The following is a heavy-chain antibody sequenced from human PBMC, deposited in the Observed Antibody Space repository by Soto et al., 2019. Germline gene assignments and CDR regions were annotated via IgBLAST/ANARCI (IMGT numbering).Heavy chain of an antibody. D-gene: IGHD2-8*01. CDR3: ARDNVVDPDSPYYGLDV. V-gene: IGHV1-69*08. CDR1: GGTLSRYT. J-gene: IGHJ6*02. Sequence: QVQLVQSGAEVKKPGSSVKVSCKASGGTLSRYTFSWVRQAPGQGLEWMGRIIPILGTASYAQKFQGRVTXTXXKSTSTVYMELSSLRSEDTALFYCARDNVVDPDSPYYGLDVWGQGTTVTVSS. CDR2: IIPILGTA.